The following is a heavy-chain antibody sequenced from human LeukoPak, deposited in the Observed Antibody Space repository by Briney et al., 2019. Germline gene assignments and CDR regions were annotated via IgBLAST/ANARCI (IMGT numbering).Heavy chain of an antibody. Sequence: ASVKVSCKASGYTFTSYYMHWVRQAPGQGLGWMGWISAYNGNTNYAQKLQGRVTMTTDTSTSTAYMELRSLRSDDTAVYYCARGGDIVVVTAPHSYYYYYMDVWGKGTTVTISS. CDR3: ARGGDIVVVTAPHSYYYYYMDV. V-gene: IGHV1-18*04. D-gene: IGHD2-21*02. CDR1: GYTFTSYY. J-gene: IGHJ6*03. CDR2: ISAYNGNT.